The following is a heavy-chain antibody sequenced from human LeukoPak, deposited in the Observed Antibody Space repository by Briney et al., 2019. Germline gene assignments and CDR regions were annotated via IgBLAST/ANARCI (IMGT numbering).Heavy chain of an antibody. Sequence: SETLSLTCTVSGGSISSNYWSWIRQPPGKGLEWIGYIYYSGSTNYNPSLKSRVTISVDTSKNQFSLKLSSVTAADTAVYYCAREWAAAGFDPWGQGTLVTVSS. CDR3: AREWAAAGFDP. V-gene: IGHV4-59*01. CDR2: IYYSGST. J-gene: IGHJ5*02. D-gene: IGHD6-13*01. CDR1: GGSISSNY.